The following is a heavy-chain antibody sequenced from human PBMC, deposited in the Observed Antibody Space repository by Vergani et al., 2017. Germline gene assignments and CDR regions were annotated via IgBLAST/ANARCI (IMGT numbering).Heavy chain of an antibody. CDR2: INHSGST. D-gene: IGHD2-15*01. CDR1: GGSFSGYY. Sequence: QVQLQQWGAGLLKPSETLSLTCAVYGGSFSGYYWSWIRQPPGKGLVWIGEINHSGSTNYNPSLKSRVTISVDTSKNQFSLKLSSVTAADTAVYYCARGRGCSGGSCYLGYYYYYYMDVWGKGTTVTVSS. CDR3: ARGRGCSGGSCYLGYYYYYYMDV. J-gene: IGHJ6*03. V-gene: IGHV4-34*01.